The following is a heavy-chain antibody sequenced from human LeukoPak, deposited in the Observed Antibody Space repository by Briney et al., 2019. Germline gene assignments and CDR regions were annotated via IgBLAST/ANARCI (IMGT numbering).Heavy chain of an antibody. CDR3: AKDLGYCSGGSCGFDY. D-gene: IGHD2-15*01. CDR1: GFTFSTYG. V-gene: IGHV3-30*02. CDR2: IRYDGSNK. J-gene: IGHJ4*02. Sequence: GGSLRLSCAASGFTFSTYGMHWVRQTPAKGLEWVAFIRYDGSNKYYADSVKGRFTISRDNSKNTLYLQMNSLRAEDTAVYYCAKDLGYCSGGSCGFDYWGQGTLVTVSS.